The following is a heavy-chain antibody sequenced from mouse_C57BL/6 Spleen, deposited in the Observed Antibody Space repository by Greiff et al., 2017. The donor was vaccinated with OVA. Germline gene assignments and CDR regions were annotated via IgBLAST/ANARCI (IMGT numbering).Heavy chain of an antibody. CDR1: GFTFSSYG. V-gene: IGHV5-6*02. J-gene: IGHJ2*01. D-gene: IGHD2-5*01. Sequence: DVKLVESGGDLVKPGGSLKPSCAASGFTFSSYGMSWVRQTPDKRLEWVATISSGGSYTYYAASVKGRFTISRDNAKNTLYLQMSTLKSEDTAMNYGERLGYNNPYYFDYWGQGTTLTVSS. CDR3: ERLGYNNPYYFDY. CDR2: ISSGGSYT.